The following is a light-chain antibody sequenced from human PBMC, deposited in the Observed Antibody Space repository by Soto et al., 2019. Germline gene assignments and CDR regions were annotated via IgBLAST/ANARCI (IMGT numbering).Light chain of an antibody. J-gene: IGLJ2*01. CDR2: TNN. V-gene: IGLV1-44*01. Sequence: QSVLTQPPSASGTPGQRVTISCSGSSSNIGTHSVNWYQQIPGTAPKLLIYTNNQRPSGVPDRFSGSKSGTSASPAISGLQSEDEATYYCAAWGDILTGLHVVFGGGTKLTVL. CDR3: AAWGDILTGLHVV. CDR1: SSNIGTHS.